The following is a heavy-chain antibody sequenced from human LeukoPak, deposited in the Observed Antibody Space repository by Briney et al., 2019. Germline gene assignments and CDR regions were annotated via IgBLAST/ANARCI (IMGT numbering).Heavy chain of an antibody. J-gene: IGHJ6*03. CDR1: GYSISSGYY. Sequence: SETLSLTCAVSGYSISSGYYWGWIRQPPGKGLEWIGSIYHSGSTYYNPSLKSRVTISVDTPKNQFSLKLSSVTAADTAVYYCARRAPEGRGEGNYYYYMDVWGKGTTVTVSS. CDR3: ARRAPEGRGEGNYYYYMDV. V-gene: IGHV4-38-2*01. CDR2: IYHSGST. D-gene: IGHD3-10*01.